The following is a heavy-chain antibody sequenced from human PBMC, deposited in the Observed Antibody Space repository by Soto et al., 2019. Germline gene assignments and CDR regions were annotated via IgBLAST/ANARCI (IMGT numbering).Heavy chain of an antibody. Sequence: GESLKISCAASGFTFSSYAMSWVRQAPGKGLEWVSAISGSGGSTYYADSVKGRFTISRDNSKNTLYLQMNSLRAEDTAVYYCAKADNWNYFDYWGQGTLVTVSS. J-gene: IGHJ4*02. CDR1: GFTFSSYA. D-gene: IGHD1-20*01. CDR3: AKADNWNYFDY. V-gene: IGHV3-23*01. CDR2: ISGSGGST.